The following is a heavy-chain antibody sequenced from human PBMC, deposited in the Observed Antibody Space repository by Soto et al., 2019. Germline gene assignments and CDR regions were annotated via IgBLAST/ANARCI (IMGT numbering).Heavy chain of an antibody. CDR1: GFTFSNAW. CDR2: IKIKTDGGTT. V-gene: IGHV3-15*01. Sequence: EVQLMESGGGLVKPGGSLRLSCAASGFTFSNAWMNWVRQAPGKGLEWIGRIKIKTDGGTTDYAAPVKGRFTLSRDDSKNTLYLQMNGLKPEDTAMYYCTGGDIPGDFDYWGQGTLVTVSS. D-gene: IGHD2-2*01. CDR3: TGGDIPGDFDY. J-gene: IGHJ4*02.